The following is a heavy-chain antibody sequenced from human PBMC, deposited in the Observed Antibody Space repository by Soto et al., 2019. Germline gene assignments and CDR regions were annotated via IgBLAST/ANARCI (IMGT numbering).Heavy chain of an antibody. CDR2: IIPIFGIA. D-gene: IGHD2-2*01. Sequence: QVQLVQSGAEVKKPGSSVKVSCKASGGTFSRYSITWVRQAPGHGLEWIGRIIPIFGIASYAQKFQGRVTLTADESTSTAYMELSSLGSDDAAVYYCAREDRDRETGLVPAAIDGMDVWAKGPRSPSP. J-gene: IGHJ6*02. CDR1: GGTFSRYS. CDR3: AREDRDRETGLVPAAIDGMDV. V-gene: IGHV1-69*08.